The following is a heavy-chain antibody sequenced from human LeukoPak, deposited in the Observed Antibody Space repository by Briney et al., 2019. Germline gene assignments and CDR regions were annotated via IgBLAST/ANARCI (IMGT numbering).Heavy chain of an antibody. CDR3: ARAGAYCGGDCYSGAFDI. V-gene: IGHV4-30-2*01. CDR2: IYHSGSA. Sequence: SETLSLTCAVSGGSISSGGYSWSWIRQPPGKGLEWIGYIYHSGSAYYNPSLKSRVTISVDRSKNQFSLKLSSATAADTAVYYCARAGAYCGGDCYSGAFDIWGQGTMVTVSS. CDR1: GGSISSGGYS. D-gene: IGHD2-21*02. J-gene: IGHJ3*02.